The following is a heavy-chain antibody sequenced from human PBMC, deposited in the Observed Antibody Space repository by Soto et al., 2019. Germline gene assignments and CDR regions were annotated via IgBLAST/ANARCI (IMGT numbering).Heavy chain of an antibody. D-gene: IGHD6-19*01. Sequence: ASLKVSCKASGYTFTSYYMHWVRHAPGQGLEWMGIINPSGGSTSYAQKFQGRVTMTRDTSTSTVYMELSSLRSEDTAVYYCARGEAVAGSPYYYYGMDVWGKGTRVTVSS. CDR1: GYTFTSYY. CDR2: INPSGGST. V-gene: IGHV1-46*03. J-gene: IGHJ6*01. CDR3: ARGEAVAGSPYYYYGMDV.